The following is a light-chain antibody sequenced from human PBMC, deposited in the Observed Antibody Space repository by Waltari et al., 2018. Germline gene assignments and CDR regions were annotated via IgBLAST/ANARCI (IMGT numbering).Light chain of an antibody. CDR2: GAS. CDR3: QQYDSIVLT. V-gene: IGKV3-20*01. CDR1: QSVSNNF. Sequence: EIVLTQSPGTLSLSPGERATLSCRASQSVSNNFLNWYQQKPGQVPRLLIYGASSRATGIPDRFSGSGSGTDFTLTISRLEPEDFAVYYCQQYDSIVLTFGGGTKVEI. J-gene: IGKJ4*01.